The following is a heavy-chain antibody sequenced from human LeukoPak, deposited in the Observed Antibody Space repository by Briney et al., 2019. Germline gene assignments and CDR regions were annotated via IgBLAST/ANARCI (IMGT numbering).Heavy chain of an antibody. V-gene: IGHV3-69-1*01. CDR1: GFTFSAYA. CDR2: IGSDNKP. D-gene: IGHD3-3*01. CDR3: TKSDWFDP. Sequence: PGGSLRLSCEASGFTFSAYAMTWVRQAPGKGLEWVSSIGSDNKPHYSESVKGRFAISRDNAKNTPYLQMNSLRVEDTAVYYCTKSDWFDPWGQGTLVTVSS. J-gene: IGHJ5*02.